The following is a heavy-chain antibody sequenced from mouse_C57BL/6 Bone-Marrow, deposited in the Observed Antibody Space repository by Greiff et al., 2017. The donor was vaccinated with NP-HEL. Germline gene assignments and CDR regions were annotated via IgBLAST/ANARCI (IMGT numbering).Heavy chain of an antibody. CDR3: ARFDYYGSSPYAMDY. D-gene: IGHD1-1*01. CDR1: GYTFTSYW. V-gene: IGHV1-64*01. J-gene: IGHJ4*01. CDR2: IHPNSGST. Sequence: VQLQQPGAELVKPGASVKLSCKASGYTFTSYWMHWVKQRPGQGLEWIGMIHPNSGSTNYNEKFKSKATLTVDKSSSTAYMQLSRLTSEDSAVYYCARFDYYGSSPYAMDYWGQGTSVTVSA.